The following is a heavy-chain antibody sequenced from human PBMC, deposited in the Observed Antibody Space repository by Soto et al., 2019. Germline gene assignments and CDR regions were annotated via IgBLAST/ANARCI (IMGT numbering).Heavy chain of an antibody. D-gene: IGHD3-16*02. Sequence: GGSLRLSCAASGFTFSSYAMSWVRQAPGKGLEWVSAISGSGGSTYYADSVKGRFTISRDNSKNTLYLQMNSLRAEDTAVYYCAKLFFGVITFGGVIVNPAFDIWGQGTMVTVSS. CDR1: GFTFSSYA. CDR2: ISGSGGST. CDR3: AKLFFGVITFGGVIVNPAFDI. V-gene: IGHV3-23*01. J-gene: IGHJ3*02.